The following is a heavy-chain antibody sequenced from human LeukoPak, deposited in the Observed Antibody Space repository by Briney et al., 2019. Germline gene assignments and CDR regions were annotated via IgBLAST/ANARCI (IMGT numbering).Heavy chain of an antibody. CDR3: ARTGVIGKRHFDY. Sequence: ASVKVPCKASGYTFTGYYMHWVRQAPGQGLEWMGWINPNSGGTNYAQKFQGRVTMTRDTSISTAYMELSRLRSDDTAVYYCARTGVIGKRHFDYWGQGTLVTVSS. J-gene: IGHJ4*02. CDR1: GYTFTGYY. V-gene: IGHV1-2*02. CDR2: INPNSGGT. D-gene: IGHD7-27*01.